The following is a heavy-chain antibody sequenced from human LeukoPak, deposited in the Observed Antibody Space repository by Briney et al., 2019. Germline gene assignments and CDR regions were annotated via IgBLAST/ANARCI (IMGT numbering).Heavy chain of an antibody. CDR2: LIPIFGAP. D-gene: IGHD2-21*02. J-gene: IGHJ6*03. CDR3: ARETSYCGAACLDDYFYYYMDV. Sequence: GASVKVSCKASGGSFSSYSISWVRQAPGQGLEWMGGLIPIFGAPNYAQKFQGRVTINADKSTSTVYMELSSLRSEDTAVYYCARETSYCGAACLDDYFYYYMDVWGKGTTVTVSS. CDR1: GGSFSSYS. V-gene: IGHV1-69*06.